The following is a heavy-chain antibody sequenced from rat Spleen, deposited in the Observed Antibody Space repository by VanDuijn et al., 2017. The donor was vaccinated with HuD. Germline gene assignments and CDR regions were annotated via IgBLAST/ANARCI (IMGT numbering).Heavy chain of an antibody. CDR2: ISYDGTAT. CDR1: GFTFSDYG. D-gene: IGHD1-12*02. CDR3: ATDGYYDGTYYSVYVMDA. Sequence: EVQLVESGGGLVQPGRSLRLSCAASGFTFSDYGMAWIFQAPTKGLEWVASISYDGTATYYRDSVKGRFTLSRDNAKSTLYLQMDSLRSEDTATYYCATDGYYDGTYYSVYVMDAWGQGASVTVSS. J-gene: IGHJ4*01. V-gene: IGHV5-29*01.